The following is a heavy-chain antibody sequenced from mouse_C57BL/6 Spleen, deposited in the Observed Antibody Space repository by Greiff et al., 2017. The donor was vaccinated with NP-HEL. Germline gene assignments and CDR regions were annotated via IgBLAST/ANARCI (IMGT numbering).Heavy chain of an antibody. CDR3: ARPYDYEERYAMDY. CDR2: IYPGSGNT. V-gene: IGHV1-76*01. J-gene: IGHJ4*01. Sequence: QVQLQQSGAELVRPGASVKLSCKASGYTFTDYYINWVKQRPGQGLEWIARIYPGSGNTYYNEKFKGKATLTAEKSSSTAYMQLSSLTSEDSAVYFCARPYDYEERYAMDYWGQGTSVTVSS. D-gene: IGHD2-4*01. CDR1: GYTFTDYY.